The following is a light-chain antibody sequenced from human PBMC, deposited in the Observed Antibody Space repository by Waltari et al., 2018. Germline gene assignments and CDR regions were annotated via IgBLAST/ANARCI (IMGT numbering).Light chain of an antibody. J-gene: IGLJ1*01. CDR2: QDV. V-gene: IGLV3-1*01. CDR3: QAWDSGVAGV. CDR1: ELAKKC. Sequence: SYDLTQSPSVSVSPGQTASITCSGDELAKKCVCWYQQKPGQSPVLVIYQDVRRPSELPERFSGSNSGNTATLTISGTQPMDEADYYCQAWDSGVAGVFGTGTKVTVL.